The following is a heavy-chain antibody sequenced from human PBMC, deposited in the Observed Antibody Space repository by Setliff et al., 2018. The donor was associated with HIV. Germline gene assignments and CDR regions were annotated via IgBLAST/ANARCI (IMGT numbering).Heavy chain of an antibody. J-gene: IGHJ4*02. V-gene: IGHV1-18*01. Sequence: GASVKVSCKASGYTFTNYGISWVRQAPGQGLEWMGWISAYNGNTNYAQKLQGRVTMTTDTPTSTAYMELRSLRSDDTAVYYCARDWLPRVLRYWGQGTLVTVSS. CDR1: GYTFTNYG. D-gene: IGHD5-12*01. CDR3: ARDWLPRVLRY. CDR2: ISAYNGNT.